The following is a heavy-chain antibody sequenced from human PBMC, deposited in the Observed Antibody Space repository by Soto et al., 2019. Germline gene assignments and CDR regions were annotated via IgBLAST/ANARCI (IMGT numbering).Heavy chain of an antibody. V-gene: IGHV1-69*06. J-gene: IGHJ4*02. Sequence: ASVKVSCKASGGTFSSYAISWVRQAPGQGLEWMGGIIPIFGTANYAQKFQGRVTITADKSTSTAYMELSSLRSEDTAVYYCARVFSSGWYNSYFDYWGQGTLVTVSS. CDR2: IIPIFGTA. D-gene: IGHD6-19*01. CDR1: GGTFSSYA. CDR3: ARVFSSGWYNSYFDY.